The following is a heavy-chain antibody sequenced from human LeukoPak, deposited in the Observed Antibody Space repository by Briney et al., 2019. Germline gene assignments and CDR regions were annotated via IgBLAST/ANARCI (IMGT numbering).Heavy chain of an antibody. CDR3: ARGIDDYGDPRALNTKEYYYYYMDV. V-gene: IGHV4-30-2*01. J-gene: IGHJ6*03. CDR2: IYHSGST. Sequence: SETLSLTCTVSGGSISSGGYYWSWIRQPPGKGLEWIGYIYHSGSTYYNPSLKSRVTISVDRSKNQFSLKLSSVTAADTAVYYCARGIDDYGDPRALNTKEYYYYYMDVWGKGTTVTVSS. CDR1: GGSISSGGYY. D-gene: IGHD4-17*01.